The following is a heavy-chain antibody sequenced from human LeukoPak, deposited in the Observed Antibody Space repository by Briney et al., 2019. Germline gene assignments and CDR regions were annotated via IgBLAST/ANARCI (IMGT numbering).Heavy chain of an antibody. D-gene: IGHD6-13*01. J-gene: IGHJ4*02. CDR1: GFTFSTYA. CDR3: ARDIRQQLPYYFDF. Sequence: GGSLRLSCAASGFTFSTYAVDWVRQAPDKGLEWVAFISYDGSNEYYADSVKGRFTISRDNSKNTLYLQMNSLRPEDTAVYYCARDIRQQLPYYFDFWGQGTLVTVSS. V-gene: IGHV3-30-3*01. CDR2: ISYDGSNE.